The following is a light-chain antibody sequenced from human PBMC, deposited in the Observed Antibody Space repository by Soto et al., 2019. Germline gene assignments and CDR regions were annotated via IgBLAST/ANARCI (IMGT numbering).Light chain of an antibody. CDR1: QSVSSSF. J-gene: IGKJ4*01. CDR2: GAS. CDR3: QQYDSSPLT. Sequence: EIVLTQSPGTLSLSPGERATLSCRASQSVSSSFLAWYQQKPGQAPRLLIYGASSRATGIPDRFSGSGSGTDFTLTNSRLEPEDFAVYYCQQYDSSPLTFGGGTKAEIK. V-gene: IGKV3-20*01.